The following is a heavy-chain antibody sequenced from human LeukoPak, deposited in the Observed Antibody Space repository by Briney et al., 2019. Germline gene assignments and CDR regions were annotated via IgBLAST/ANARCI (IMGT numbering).Heavy chain of an antibody. D-gene: IGHD3-9*01. CDR2: INTNTGNP. CDR3: ARFIRYFADPGGDY. J-gene: IGHJ4*02. V-gene: IGHV7-4-1*02. CDR1: GYTFTSCA. Sequence: ASVKVSCMASGYTFTSCAMNWVRPAPGQGLEWMGWINTNTGNPTYAQGFTGRFVFSLDTSVSTAYLQTSSLKAEDTAVYYCARFIRYFADPGGDYWGQGTLVTVSS.